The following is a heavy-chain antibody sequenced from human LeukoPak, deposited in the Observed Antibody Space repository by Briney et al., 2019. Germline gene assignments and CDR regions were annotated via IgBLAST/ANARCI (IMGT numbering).Heavy chain of an antibody. V-gene: IGHV3-66*01. CDR3: ARVCGTYPCYYGMDV. Sequence: GGSLRLSYAASGFTVSTNYMTWVRQTPEKGLEWVSVIYDIGTTYYADSVKGRFTISRDNSKNTVYLQMNSLRVDDTAVYYCARVCGTYPCYYGMDVWGQGATVTVSS. D-gene: IGHD1-26*01. J-gene: IGHJ6*02. CDR2: IYDIGTT. CDR1: GFTVSTNY.